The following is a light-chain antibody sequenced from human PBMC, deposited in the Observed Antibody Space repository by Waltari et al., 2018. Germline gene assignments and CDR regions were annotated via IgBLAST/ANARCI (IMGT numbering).Light chain of an antibody. CDR2: HAS. Sequence: EIVLTQSPGTLSLSPGERATLSCRAIQSLSIYLAWYQQKPGRAPRLLIYHASSRATGVPDRFSCSGSGTDFSLTISRLEPEDFAVYYCQHYVSLPVTFGQGTKVEIK. CDR1: QSLSIY. V-gene: IGKV3-20*01. J-gene: IGKJ1*01. CDR3: QHYVSLPVT.